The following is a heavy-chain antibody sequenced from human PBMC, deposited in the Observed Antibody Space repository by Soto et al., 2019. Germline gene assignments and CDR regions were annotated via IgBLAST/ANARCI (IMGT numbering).Heavy chain of an antibody. CDR1: GYNFSSYA. D-gene: IGHD2-2*01. J-gene: IGHJ3*02. V-gene: IGHV1-18*01. Sequence: ASVKVSCKASGYNFSSYAMSWVRQAPGQGLEWMGWISAYRGTTHFALNLQGRVNLNTDTSTSTASMELRSLTSDDTAVYYCARAQTRYCSRTSGYDDVFEMWGQLTRVSVSS. CDR2: ISAYRGTT. CDR3: ARAQTRYCSRTSGYDDVFEM.